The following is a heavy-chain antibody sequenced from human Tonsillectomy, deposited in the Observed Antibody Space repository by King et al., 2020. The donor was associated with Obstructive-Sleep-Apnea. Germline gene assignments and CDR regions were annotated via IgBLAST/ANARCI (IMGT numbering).Heavy chain of an antibody. D-gene: IGHD2-21*02. J-gene: IGHJ4*02. V-gene: IGHV3-23*04. CDR1: GFMFSSYA. Sequence: VKLVESGGGLEQPGGSLRLSCAASGFMFSSYAMSWVRQAPGKGLEWVSGISGSGGSTYYADSVKGRFTISRDNSKETLYLQMSSLRAEDTAVYYCASGSIVVVAAIPLYWGQGTLVTVSS. CDR3: ASGSIVVVAAIPLY. CDR2: ISGSGGST.